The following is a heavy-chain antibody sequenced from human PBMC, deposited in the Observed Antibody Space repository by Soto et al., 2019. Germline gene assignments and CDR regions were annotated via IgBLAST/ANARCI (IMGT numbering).Heavy chain of an antibody. CDR3: ARDLSGYYDFWGGPYFDY. D-gene: IGHD3-3*01. Sequence: GGSLRLSCAASGFTFSIYSMNWLRQAPGKGLEWVSSISSSSSYIYYADSVKGRFTISRDNAKNSLYLQMNSLRAEDTAVYYCARDLSGYYDFWGGPYFDYWGQGTLVTVS. CDR2: ISSSSSYI. J-gene: IGHJ4*02. CDR1: GFTFSIYS. V-gene: IGHV3-21*01.